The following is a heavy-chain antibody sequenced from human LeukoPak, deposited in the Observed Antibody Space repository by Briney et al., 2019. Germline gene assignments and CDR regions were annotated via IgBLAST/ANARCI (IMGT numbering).Heavy chain of an antibody. Sequence: PGGSLRLSCAASGFTFSSYGMHWVRQAPGKGLEWVAVIWYDGSNKYYADSVKGRFTISRDNSKNTLHLQMNSLRAEDTAVYYCAKGTYYYDPSWGDAFDIWGQGTMVTVSS. CDR2: IWYDGSNK. V-gene: IGHV3-33*06. J-gene: IGHJ3*02. CDR1: GFTFSSYG. D-gene: IGHD3-22*01. CDR3: AKGTYYYDPSWGDAFDI.